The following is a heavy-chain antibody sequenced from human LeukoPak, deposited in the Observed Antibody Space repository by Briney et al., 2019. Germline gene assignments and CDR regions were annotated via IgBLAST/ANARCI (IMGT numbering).Heavy chain of an antibody. CDR1: GFNLDDYN. CDR3: AKGMREGGNWFDP. D-gene: IGHD3-16*01. CDR2: ISRSSGNI. Sequence: SGGSLRLSCAASGFNLDDYNMHWVRQAPGKGLEWVASISRSSGNIGYGDSVKGRFTISRDNSKNTLYLQMNSLRAEDTAVYYCAKGMREGGNWFDPWGQGTLVTVSS. J-gene: IGHJ5*02. V-gene: IGHV3-9*01.